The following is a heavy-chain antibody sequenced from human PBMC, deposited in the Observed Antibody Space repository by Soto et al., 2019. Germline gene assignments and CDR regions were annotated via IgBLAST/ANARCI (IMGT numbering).Heavy chain of an antibody. CDR3: ARDPGYSYGYN. J-gene: IGHJ4*02. V-gene: IGHV1-3*01. Sequence: ASVKVSCKASGYTFTNSGINWVRQAPGQRLEWMGWINAGNGNTKYSQKFQGRVTITRDTSASTAYMELSSLRSEDTAVYYCARDPGYSYGYNWGQGTLVTVSS. D-gene: IGHD5-18*01. CDR1: GYTFTNSG. CDR2: INAGNGNT.